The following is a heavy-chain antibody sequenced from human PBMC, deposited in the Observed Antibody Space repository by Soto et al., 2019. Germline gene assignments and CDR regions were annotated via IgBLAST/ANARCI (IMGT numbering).Heavy chain of an antibody. CDR3: ARLKSLRGRPKVFAY. CDR1: GGSISSSSYY. J-gene: IGHJ4*02. V-gene: IGHV4-39*01. Sequence: SETLSLTCTVSGGSISSSSYYWGWIRQPPGKGLEWIGSIYYSGSTYYNPSLKSRVTISVDTSKNQFSLKLSSVTAADTAVYYFARLKSLRGRPKVFAYWAQGTLVTV. D-gene: IGHD1-26*01. CDR2: IYYSGST.